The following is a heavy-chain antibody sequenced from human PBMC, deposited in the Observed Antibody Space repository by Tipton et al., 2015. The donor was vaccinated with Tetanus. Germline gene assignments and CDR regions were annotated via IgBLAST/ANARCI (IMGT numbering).Heavy chain of an antibody. V-gene: IGHV4-30-4*01. CDR3: ARVDSANDRINH. J-gene: IGHJ5*02. CDR1: GGSISSGDYY. D-gene: IGHD5-12*01. CDR2: IYHSGTT. Sequence: TLSLTCTVSGGSISSGDYYWSWIRQPPGEGLEWIGYIYHSGTTYYNPSLKSRVTISVDTSKNQFSLNLTSVTAAGTALFYCARVDSANDRINHWGQGTLVTVSS.